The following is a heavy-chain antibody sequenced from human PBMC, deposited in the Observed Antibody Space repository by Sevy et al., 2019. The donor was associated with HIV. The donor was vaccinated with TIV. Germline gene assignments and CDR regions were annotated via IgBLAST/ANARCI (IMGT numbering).Heavy chain of an antibody. V-gene: IGHV3-23*01. Sequence: GGSLRLSCAASGFTFSSYAMSWVRQAPGKGLEWVSAISGSGGSTYYADSVKGRFTISRDNSKNTLYLQMNSLRAEDTAVYYCVNLVAAAGKRNFDYWGQGTLVTVSS. CDR3: VNLVAAAGKRNFDY. CDR2: ISGSGGST. J-gene: IGHJ4*02. D-gene: IGHD6-13*01. CDR1: GFTFSSYA.